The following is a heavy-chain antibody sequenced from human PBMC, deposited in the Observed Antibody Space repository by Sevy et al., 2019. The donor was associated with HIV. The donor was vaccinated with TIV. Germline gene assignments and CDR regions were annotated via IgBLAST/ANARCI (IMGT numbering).Heavy chain of an antibody. CDR1: GFTFSSYA. Sequence: GGSLRLSCAASGFTFSSYAMHWVRQAPGKGLEWVAVISYDGSNKYYAHSVKGRFTISRDNSKNTLYLQMNSLRAEDTAVYYCARDQAGGYYYYYGMDVWGQGTTVTVSS. CDR3: ARDQAGGYYYYYGMDV. J-gene: IGHJ6*02. V-gene: IGHV3-30*04. CDR2: ISYDGSNK.